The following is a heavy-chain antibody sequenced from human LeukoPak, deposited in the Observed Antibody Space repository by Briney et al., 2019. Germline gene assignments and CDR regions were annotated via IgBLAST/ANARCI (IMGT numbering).Heavy chain of an antibody. Sequence: GASVKVSCMASGYTFINYAINWGRLAPGQRPEWIGWINAGNGNTKYSQKFQGRVTITRGTSASTAYMELSSLRSEDTAVYYCARGPRAAADDYWGQGTLVTVSS. CDR1: GYTFINYA. J-gene: IGHJ4*02. D-gene: IGHD6-13*01. CDR3: ARGPRAAADDY. CDR2: INAGNGNT. V-gene: IGHV1-3*01.